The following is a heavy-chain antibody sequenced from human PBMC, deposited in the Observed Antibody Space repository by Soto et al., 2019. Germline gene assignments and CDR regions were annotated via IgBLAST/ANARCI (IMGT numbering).Heavy chain of an antibody. Sequence: ASVKVSCKVSGYTLTELSMHWVRQAPGKGLEWMGGFDPEDGETIYAQKFQGRVTMTEDTSTDTAYMELSSLRSEDTAVYYCATDLLSRAVEIHGMDVWGQGTTVTVSS. V-gene: IGHV1-24*01. CDR2: FDPEDGET. D-gene: IGHD1-1*01. J-gene: IGHJ6*02. CDR3: ATDLLSRAVEIHGMDV. CDR1: GYTLTELS.